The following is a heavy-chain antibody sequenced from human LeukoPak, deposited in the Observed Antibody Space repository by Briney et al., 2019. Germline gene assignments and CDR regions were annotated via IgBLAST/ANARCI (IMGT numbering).Heavy chain of an antibody. CDR3: ARAQDYYGSGSYPY. CDR2: IYHSGST. D-gene: IGHD3-10*01. Sequence: SETLSLTCTVSGGSISSSSYYWGWIRQPPGKGLEWIGSIYHSGSTNYNPSLKSRVTISVDKSKNQFSLRLSSVTAADTAVYYCARAQDYYGSGSYPYWGQGTLVTVSS. J-gene: IGHJ4*02. CDR1: GGSISSSSYY. V-gene: IGHV4-39*07.